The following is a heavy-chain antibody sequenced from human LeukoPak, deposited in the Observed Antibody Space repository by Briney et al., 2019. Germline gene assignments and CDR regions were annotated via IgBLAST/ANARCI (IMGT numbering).Heavy chain of an antibody. Sequence: ASVKVSCKASGYTFTDYYMHWVRQAPGQGFERMGWINPDSGGTNYAQKFQGRVTMTRDTSISTAYMELSRLRSNDTAVYYCARRALFGDSGYDYNWFDPWGQGTLVTVSS. CDR2: INPDSGGT. CDR3: ARRALFGDSGYDYNWFDP. V-gene: IGHV1-2*02. J-gene: IGHJ5*02. CDR1: GYTFTDYY. D-gene: IGHD5-12*01.